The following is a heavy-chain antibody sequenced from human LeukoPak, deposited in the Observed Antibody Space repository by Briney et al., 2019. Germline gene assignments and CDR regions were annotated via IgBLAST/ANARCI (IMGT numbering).Heavy chain of an antibody. CDR2: IKQDGSVK. CDR3: ARIGYSSSSNDY. Sequence: GGSLRLSCAASGFTFSNAWMSWVRQAPGKGLEWVANIKQDGSVKYYVDSVKGRFTISRDNAKNSLYLQMNSLRDEDTAVYYCARIGYSSSSNDYWGQGTLVIVSS. V-gene: IGHV3-7*01. D-gene: IGHD6-6*01. CDR1: GFTFSNAW. J-gene: IGHJ4*02.